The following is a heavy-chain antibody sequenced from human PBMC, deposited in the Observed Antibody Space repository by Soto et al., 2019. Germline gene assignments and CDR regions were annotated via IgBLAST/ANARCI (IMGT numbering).Heavy chain of an antibody. CDR2: IIPHFGAG. D-gene: IGHD3-3*01. CDR1: GASFSNSA. CDR3: ANARGVTMTAFDN. V-gene: IGHV1-69*13. Sequence: ASVKVSCKVSGASFSNSAISWVREAPGQGLELMGGIIPHFGAGDSAQKFQGRVTITADGSTTTVYMELANLIHEDTALYFCANARGVTMTAFDNCGKRTMVTVYS. J-gene: IGHJ4*02.